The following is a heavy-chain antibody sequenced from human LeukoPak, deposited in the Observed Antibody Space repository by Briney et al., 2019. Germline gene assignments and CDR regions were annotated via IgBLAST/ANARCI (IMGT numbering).Heavy chain of an antibody. D-gene: IGHD2-15*01. J-gene: IGHJ3*02. CDR1: GYTFTSYY. CDR2: INPTTGDT. Sequence: ASVKVSCKASGYTFTSYYMHWVRQDPGQGLEWTGIINPTTGDTTHAQKFQGRLTMTRDMSTSTVYMELSSLTSEDTAVFYCARYGFSAVWQGGWHAFDIWGQGTVVTVSS. V-gene: IGHV1-46*01. CDR3: ARYGFSAVWQGGWHAFDI.